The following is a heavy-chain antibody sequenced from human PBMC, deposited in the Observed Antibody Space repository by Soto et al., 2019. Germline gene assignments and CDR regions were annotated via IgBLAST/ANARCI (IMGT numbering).Heavy chain of an antibody. J-gene: IGHJ4*02. Sequence: PGGSLRLSCAASGFTFSNAWMSWVRQAPGKGLEWVGRIKSKTDGGTTDYAAPVKGRFTISRDDSKNTLYLQMNSLKTEDTAVYYCTTVLEGDYDILTGYYTSFDYWGQGTLVTSPQ. CDR1: GFTFSNAW. V-gene: IGHV3-15*01. CDR2: IKSKTDGGTT. CDR3: TTVLEGDYDILTGYYTSFDY. D-gene: IGHD3-9*01.